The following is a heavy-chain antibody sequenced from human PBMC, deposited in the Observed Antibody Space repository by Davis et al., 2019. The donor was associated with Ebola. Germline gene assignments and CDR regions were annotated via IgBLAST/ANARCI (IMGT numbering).Heavy chain of an antibody. D-gene: IGHD1-14*01. Sequence: AASVKVSCKASGYTFTSYAMHWVRQAPGQGLEWMGWISAYNGNTNYAQKLQGRVTMTTDTSTSTAYMELRSLRSDDTAVYYCAASAGTVGKFDLWGQGTLVTVSS. V-gene: IGHV1-18*01. CDR3: AASAGTVGKFDL. CDR1: GYTFTSYA. J-gene: IGHJ5*02. CDR2: ISAYNGNT.